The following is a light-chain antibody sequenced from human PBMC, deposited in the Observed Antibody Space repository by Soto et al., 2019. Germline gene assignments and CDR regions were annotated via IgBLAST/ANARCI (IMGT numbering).Light chain of an antibody. CDR3: HQYGSSPLT. CDR1: QSVSSY. J-gene: IGKJ4*01. CDR2: DTS. V-gene: IGKV3-20*01. Sequence: EIVLTQSPGTLSLSVGERVTLSCRASQSVSSYLAWYQQTPGQAPRLLIYDTSNRATGTPDRFSGSGSGTDFTLTISRLEPEDFTVYYCHQYGSSPLTFGGGNTVEIK.